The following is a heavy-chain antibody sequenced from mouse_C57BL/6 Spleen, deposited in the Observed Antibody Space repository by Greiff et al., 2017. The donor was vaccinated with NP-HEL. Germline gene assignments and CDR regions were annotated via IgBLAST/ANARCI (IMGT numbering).Heavy chain of an antibody. J-gene: IGHJ4*01. Sequence: VTLKESGAELVKPGASVKLSCTASGFNIKDYYMHWVKQRTEQGLEWIGRIDPEDGETKYAPKFQGKATITADTSSNTAYLQLSSLTSEDTAVYYCAYYYGSSGSYYAMDYWGQGTSVTVSS. CDR2: IDPEDGET. D-gene: IGHD1-1*01. CDR3: AYYYGSSGSYYAMDY. CDR1: GFNIKDYY. V-gene: IGHV14-2*01.